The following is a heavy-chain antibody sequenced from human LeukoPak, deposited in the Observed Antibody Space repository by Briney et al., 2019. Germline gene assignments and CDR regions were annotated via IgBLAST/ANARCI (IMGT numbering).Heavy chain of an antibody. Sequence: ASVKVSCKASGYTFTSYGISWVRQAPGQGLEWMGWISAYNGNTNYAQKLQGRVTMTTDTSTSIAYMELRSLRAEDTAVYYCARDSHDYGDSLRVDYWGQGTLVTVSS. CDR1: GYTFTSYG. CDR3: ARDSHDYGDSLRVDY. CDR2: ISAYNGNT. J-gene: IGHJ4*02. V-gene: IGHV1-18*01. D-gene: IGHD4-17*01.